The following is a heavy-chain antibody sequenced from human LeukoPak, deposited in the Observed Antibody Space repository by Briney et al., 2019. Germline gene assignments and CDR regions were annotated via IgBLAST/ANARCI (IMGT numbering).Heavy chain of an antibody. Sequence: PSETLSLTCTVSGGSISSRSYDWGWLPQPPGKGLEWIGSIYYSGSTYYNPSLKSRVTISVDTSKNQFSLKLSSVTAADTAVYYCANSLVRYSGSYSFDYWGQGTLVTVSS. J-gene: IGHJ4*02. CDR2: IYYSGST. V-gene: IGHV4-39*01. D-gene: IGHD1-26*01. CDR3: ANSLVRYSGSYSFDY. CDR1: GGSISSRSYD.